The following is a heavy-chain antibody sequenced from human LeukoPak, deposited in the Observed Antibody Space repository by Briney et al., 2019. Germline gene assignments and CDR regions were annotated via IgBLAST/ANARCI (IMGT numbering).Heavy chain of an antibody. D-gene: IGHD1-14*01. J-gene: IGHJ4*02. V-gene: IGHV4-59*08. CDR2: IYHSGST. CDR3: ARLPPNRMFDY. CDR1: GGSISSYY. Sequence: SETLSLTCTVSGGSISSYYWSWIRQPPGKGLEWIGSIYHSGSTYYNPSLKSRVTISVDTSKNQFSLKLSSVTAADTAVYYCARLPPNRMFDYWGQGTLVTVSS.